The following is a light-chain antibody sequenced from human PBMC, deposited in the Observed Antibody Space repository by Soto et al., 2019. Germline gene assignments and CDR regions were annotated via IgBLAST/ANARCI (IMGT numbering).Light chain of an antibody. CDR1: SSNIGAGYD. Sequence: QSALTQPTSVSGAPGQRVIISCTGSSSNIGAGYDVKWYQQLPGTAPKLLIYGDTNRPSGVPDRFSGSKSGTSASLAITGLQTEDEADYYCQSYDSSLSVVVFGGGTKLTVL. CDR2: GDT. V-gene: IGLV1-40*01. J-gene: IGLJ2*01. CDR3: QSYDSSLSVVV.